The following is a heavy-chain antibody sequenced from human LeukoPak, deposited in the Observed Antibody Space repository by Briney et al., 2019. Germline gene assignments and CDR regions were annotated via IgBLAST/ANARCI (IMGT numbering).Heavy chain of an antibody. J-gene: IGHJ6*03. CDR2: IYYSGST. CDR3: ARQWLRFSYYMDV. V-gene: IGHV4-30-4*07. Sequence: SETLFLTCAVSGGPISSGGYSWSWIRQPPGKGLEWIGYIYYSGSTYYNPSLKSRVTISVDTSKNQFSLKLSSVTAADTAVYYCARQWLRFSYYMDVWGKGTTVTISS. CDR1: GGPISSGGYS. D-gene: IGHD5-12*01.